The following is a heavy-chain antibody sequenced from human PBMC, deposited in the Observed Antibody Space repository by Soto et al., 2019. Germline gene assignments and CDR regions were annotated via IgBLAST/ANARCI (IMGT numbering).Heavy chain of an antibody. CDR3: ARNVSPGSSSWYLDAFDL. V-gene: IGHV3-7*05. CDR1: GFTFSSYW. D-gene: IGHD6-13*01. CDR2: IKKDESKK. Sequence: EERLVESGGGLVQPGGSLRLSCAASGFTFSSYWMTWVRQAPGKGLEWVANIKKDESKKSYLDSVRGRFTISRDNAKNSLYLQMDSLTAEGTALYYCARNVSPGSSSWYLDAFDLWGQATMVSVSS. J-gene: IGHJ3*01.